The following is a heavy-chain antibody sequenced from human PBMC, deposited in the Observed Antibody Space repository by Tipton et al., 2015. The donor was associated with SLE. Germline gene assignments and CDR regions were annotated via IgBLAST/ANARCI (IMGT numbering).Heavy chain of an antibody. J-gene: IGHJ6*02. Sequence: LRLSCAVYGGSFSGYYWSWIRQPPGKGLEWIGEINHSGSTNYSPSLKSRVTISVDTSKNQFSLKLSSVTAADTAVYYCATHGAWGYYYYYGMDVWGQGTTVTVSS. CDR1: GGSFSGYY. V-gene: IGHV4-34*01. CDR2: INHSGST. D-gene: IGHD1-26*01. CDR3: ATHGAWGYYYYYGMDV.